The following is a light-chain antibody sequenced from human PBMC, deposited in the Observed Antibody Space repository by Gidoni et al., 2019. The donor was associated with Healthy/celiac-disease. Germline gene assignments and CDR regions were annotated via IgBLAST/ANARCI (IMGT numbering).Light chain of an antibody. CDR2: QDS. CDR1: NLGDKY. J-gene: IGLJ2*01. Sequence: SYELTQPPSVSVSPGQTASITCSGDNLGDKYACWYQQKPGQSPVLVIYQDSKRPSGIPERFSGSNSGNTATLTISGTQAMDEADYYCQAWDSSLPVVFGGGTKLTVL. CDR3: QAWDSSLPVV. V-gene: IGLV3-1*01.